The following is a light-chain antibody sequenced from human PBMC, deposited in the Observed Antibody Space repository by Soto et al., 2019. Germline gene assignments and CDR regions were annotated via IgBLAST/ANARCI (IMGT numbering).Light chain of an antibody. J-gene: IGLJ2*01. CDR1: SSDVGSYNY. V-gene: IGLV2-8*01. CDR3: SSYAGSNIV. CDR2: EVS. Sequence: QSALTQPPSASGSPGQSVTISCTGTSSDVGSYNYVSWYQQHPGKAPKRMIYEVSKRPSGVPDRFSGSKSGNTASLTVSGLQAEDEADYYCSSYAGSNIVFGGGTKLTVL.